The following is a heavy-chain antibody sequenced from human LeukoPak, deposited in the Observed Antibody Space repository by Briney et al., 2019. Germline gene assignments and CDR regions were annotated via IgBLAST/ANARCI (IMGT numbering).Heavy chain of an antibody. J-gene: IGHJ4*02. CDR2: ISYDGSNK. Sequence: PGGSLRLSCAASGFTFSSYAMHWVRQAPGKGLEWVAIISYDGSNKNYADSVKGRFTISRDNSKNTLYLQVNSLRAEDTAVYYCARGGRYSNDYDYWGQGTLVTVSS. CDR1: GFTFSSYA. CDR3: ARGGRYSNDYDY. D-gene: IGHD5-12*01. V-gene: IGHV3-30*04.